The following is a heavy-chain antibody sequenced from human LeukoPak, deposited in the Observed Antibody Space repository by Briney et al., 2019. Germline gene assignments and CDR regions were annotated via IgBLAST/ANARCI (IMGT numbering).Heavy chain of an antibody. Sequence: SETLSLTCTVSGGSVSSGSYYWSWIRQPAGKGLEWVGRISTSGSTNYNPSLKSRVPLSRDTSKNQFSLKLSSVTAADTAVYYCASQVGYFDYWGQGNLVTVSS. D-gene: IGHD1-26*01. CDR2: ISTSGST. CDR3: ASQVGYFDY. V-gene: IGHV4-61*02. CDR1: GGSVSSGSYY. J-gene: IGHJ4*02.